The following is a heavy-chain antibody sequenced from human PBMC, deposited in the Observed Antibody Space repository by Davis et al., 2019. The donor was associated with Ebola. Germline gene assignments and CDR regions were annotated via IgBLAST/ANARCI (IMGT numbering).Heavy chain of an antibody. Sequence: PSETLSLTCAVYGGSFSGYYWNWIRQPPGKGLEWIGEINHSGSTNYNPSLKSRVTISVDTSKNQFSLKLRAVTAADTAVYYCAAIYGRRAFDIWGQGTMVTVSS. CDR1: GGSFSGYY. V-gene: IGHV4-34*01. CDR2: INHSGST. CDR3: AAIYGRRAFDI. J-gene: IGHJ3*02. D-gene: IGHD4-17*01.